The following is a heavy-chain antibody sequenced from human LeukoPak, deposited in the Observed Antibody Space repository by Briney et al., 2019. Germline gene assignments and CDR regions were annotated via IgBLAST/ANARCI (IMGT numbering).Heavy chain of an antibody. V-gene: IGHV1-18*01. CDR2: ISAYNGNT. CDR1: GYTFTSYG. CDR3: ARDEECAKCSDYEVGFDY. D-gene: IGHD5-12*01. Sequence: ASVNVSCKASGYTFTSYGISWVRQAPGQGLEWMGWISAYNGNTNYAQKLQGRVTMTTDTSTSTAYMELRSLRSDDTAVYYCARDEECAKCSDYEVGFDYWGQGTLVTVSS. J-gene: IGHJ4*02.